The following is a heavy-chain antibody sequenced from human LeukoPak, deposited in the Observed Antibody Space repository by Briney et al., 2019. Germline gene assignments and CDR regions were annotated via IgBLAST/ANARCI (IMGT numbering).Heavy chain of an antibody. CDR2: IYYSGST. CDR1: GGSISSYY. Sequence: SETLSLTCTVSGGSISSYYWSWIRQPPGKGLEWIGSIYYSGSTYYNPSLKSRVTISVDTSKNQFSLKLSSVTAADTAVYYCARESGRYYDSSVGYFDYWGQGTLVTVSS. D-gene: IGHD3-22*01. J-gene: IGHJ4*02. CDR3: ARESGRYYDSSVGYFDY. V-gene: IGHV4-59*12.